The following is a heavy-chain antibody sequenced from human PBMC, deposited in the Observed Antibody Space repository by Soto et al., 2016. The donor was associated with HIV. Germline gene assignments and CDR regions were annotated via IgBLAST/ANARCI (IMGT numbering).Heavy chain of an antibody. D-gene: IGHD7-27*01. CDR2: IGSKANNYAT. CDR3: TTLLAQTGARDY. J-gene: IGHJ4*02. V-gene: IGHV3-73*01. CDR1: GFTFSGSA. Sequence: EVQLVESGGGLVQPGGSLKVSCAASGFTFSGSALHWVRQASGKGLEWVGRIGSKANNYATAYGESVKGRFTLSRDDSKSVAFLQMNSLKIEDTAVYYCTTLLAQTGARDYWGQGTLVTVSS.